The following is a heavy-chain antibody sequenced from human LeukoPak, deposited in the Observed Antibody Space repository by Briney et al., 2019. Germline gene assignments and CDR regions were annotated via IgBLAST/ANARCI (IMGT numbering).Heavy chain of an antibody. D-gene: IGHD6-19*01. Sequence: GGSLRLSCAASGFTFSSFTMSWVRQAPGKGLEWVSYFTSSSTIYYADSVKGRFTISRDNAKNSLYLQMNSLRAEDTAVYYCARDLYSSDWYGSDYWGQGTLVTVSS. V-gene: IGHV3-48*04. CDR1: GFTFSSFT. J-gene: IGHJ4*02. CDR3: ARDLYSSDWYGSDY. CDR2: FTSSSTI.